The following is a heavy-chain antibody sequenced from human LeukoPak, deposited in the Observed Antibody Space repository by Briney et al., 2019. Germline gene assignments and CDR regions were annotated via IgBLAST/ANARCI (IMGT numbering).Heavy chain of an antibody. D-gene: IGHD4-11*01. CDR1: GFTFSSYA. Sequence: GGSLRLSCAASGFTFSSYAMSWVRQAPGKGLEWVSAISGSGGSTYYADSVKGRFTISRDNPKNTLYLQMNSLRAEDTAVYYCAKTVSNYNYGMDVWGQGTTVTVSS. J-gene: IGHJ6*02. CDR2: ISGSGGST. V-gene: IGHV3-23*01. CDR3: AKTVSNYNYGMDV.